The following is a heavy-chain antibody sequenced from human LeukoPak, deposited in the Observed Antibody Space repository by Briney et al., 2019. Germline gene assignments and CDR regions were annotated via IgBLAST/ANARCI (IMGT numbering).Heavy chain of an antibody. CDR1: GYTFTDYF. V-gene: IGHV1-2*02. CDR2: INPKSGGT. Sequence: ASVKVSCKASGYTFTDYFMNWVRQAPGQGLEWMGWINPKSGGTVYAQKFQGRVTMTRDTSSSTAYMELSRLRSDDTAVYYCARERFYSSGSKSNRVDYWGQGTLVTVSS. J-gene: IGHJ4*02. CDR3: ARERFYSSGSKSNRVDY. D-gene: IGHD6-19*01.